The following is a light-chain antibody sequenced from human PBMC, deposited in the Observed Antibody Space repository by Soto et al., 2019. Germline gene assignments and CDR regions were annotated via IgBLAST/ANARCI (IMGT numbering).Light chain of an antibody. CDR1: SSDVGGYNY. Sequence: ALAQPASVSGSPGQSTIISCTGTSSDVGGYNYVSWYQQHPGKAPKFLIYEVDNRASGVSDRFSGSKSGNTASLTISGLQAEDEADYYCSSYTSSNTLVFGTGTKVTVL. CDR2: EVD. V-gene: IGLV2-14*01. J-gene: IGLJ1*01. CDR3: SSYTSSNTLV.